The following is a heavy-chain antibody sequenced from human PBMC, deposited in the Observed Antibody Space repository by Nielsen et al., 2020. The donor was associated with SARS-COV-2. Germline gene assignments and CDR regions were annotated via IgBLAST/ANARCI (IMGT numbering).Heavy chain of an antibody. Sequence: SLKISCAASGFTFDDYAMHWVRQAPGKGLEWVSGISWNSGSIGYADSVKGRFTISRDNAKNSLYLQMNSLRAEDTAVYYCARVLKGLWFGELSWWFDPWGQGTLVTVSS. CDR1: GFTFDDYA. J-gene: IGHJ5*02. CDR3: ARVLKGLWFGELSWWFDP. CDR2: ISWNSGSI. V-gene: IGHV3-9*01. D-gene: IGHD3-10*01.